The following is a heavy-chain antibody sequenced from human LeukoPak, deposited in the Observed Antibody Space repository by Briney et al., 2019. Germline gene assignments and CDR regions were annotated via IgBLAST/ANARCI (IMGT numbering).Heavy chain of an antibody. Sequence: KPSETLSLTCAVYGGSFSGYYWSWIRQPPGKGLEWIGEINHSGSTNYNPSLKSRVIISVDTSKNQFSLKLSSVTAADTAVYYCARGRSVRARDGYKPLDYWGQGTLVTVSS. D-gene: IGHD5-24*01. CDR1: GGSFSGYY. V-gene: IGHV4-34*01. CDR3: ARGRSVRARDGYKPLDY. J-gene: IGHJ4*02. CDR2: INHSGST.